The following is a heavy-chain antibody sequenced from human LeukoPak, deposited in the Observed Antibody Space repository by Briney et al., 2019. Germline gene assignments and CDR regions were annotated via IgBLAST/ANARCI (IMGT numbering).Heavy chain of an antibody. Sequence: ASVKVSCKASGFTFTRSTMQWVRQVRGQRLEWIGWIVVGSGNTNYAQKFQERVTITRDMSTSTAYMELSSLRSEDTAVYYCARENYPMRIQLWSNHFDYWGQGTLVTVSS. CDR1: GFTFTRST. CDR3: ARENYPMRIQLWSNHFDY. V-gene: IGHV1-58*02. D-gene: IGHD5-18*01. J-gene: IGHJ4*02. CDR2: IVVGSGNT.